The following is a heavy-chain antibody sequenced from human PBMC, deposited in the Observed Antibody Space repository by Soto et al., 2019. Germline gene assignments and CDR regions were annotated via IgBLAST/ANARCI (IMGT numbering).Heavy chain of an antibody. V-gene: IGHV1-3*01. J-gene: IGHJ1*01. CDR2: INAGNGNT. CDR3: ARGAGLRYFDWLPTHDEYFQH. D-gene: IGHD3-9*01. CDR1: GYTFTSYA. Sequence: ASVKVSCKASGYTFTSYAMHWVRQAPGQRLEWMGWINAGNGNTKYSQKFQGRVTITRDTSASTAYMELSSLRSEDTAVYYCARGAGLRYFDWLPTHDEYFQHWGQGTLVTVSS.